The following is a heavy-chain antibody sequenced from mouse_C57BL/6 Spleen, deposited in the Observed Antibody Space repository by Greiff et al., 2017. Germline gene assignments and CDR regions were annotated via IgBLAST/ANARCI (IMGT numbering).Heavy chain of an antibody. CDR3: ARSEGLLRSPHWYFDV. Sequence: QVTLKVSGPGILQSSQTLSMTCSFSGFSLSTSGMGVSWIRQPSGKGLEWLANIYWDDDKRYNTSLKSPLTISKDTSRNQVFLKITRVDAADAATYYCARSEGLLRSPHWYFDVWGTGTTVTVSS. CDR1: GFSLSTSGMG. V-gene: IGHV8-12*01. CDR2: IYWDDDK. D-gene: IGHD1-1*01. J-gene: IGHJ1*03.